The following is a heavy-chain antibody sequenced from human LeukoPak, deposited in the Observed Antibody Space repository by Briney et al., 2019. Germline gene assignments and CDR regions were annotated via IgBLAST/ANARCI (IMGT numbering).Heavy chain of an antibody. CDR2: FYSSGST. CDR3: ARDFSSKNWLDT. J-gene: IGHJ5*02. V-gene: IGHV4-4*07. CDR1: GGSITTYS. D-gene: IGHD2/OR15-2a*01. Sequence: KASETLSLTCTVFGGSITTYSWSWIRQPAGRGLEWIGRFYSSGSTDYNPSLKSRVTMSVDTSKNQVSLKLSSVTAADTAIYYCARDFSSKNWLDTWGQGTLVTASS.